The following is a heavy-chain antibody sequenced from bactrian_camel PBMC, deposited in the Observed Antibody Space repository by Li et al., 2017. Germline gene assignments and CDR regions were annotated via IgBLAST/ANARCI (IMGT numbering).Heavy chain of an antibody. CDR3: VADSQPVCTVISPSLT. J-gene: IGHJ6*01. V-gene: IGHV3S53*01. Sequence: VQLVESGGGSVQPEGSLRLSCKASGSTAGYCMGWFRQAPSAREREPVAIIDSDGGTSYAVSVKGRFTLSKDNAKDTLYLQMNSLKPEDTGMYYCVADSQPVCTVISPSLTWGQGTQVTVS. CDR1: GSTAGYC. CDR2: IDSDGGT. D-gene: IGHD6*01.